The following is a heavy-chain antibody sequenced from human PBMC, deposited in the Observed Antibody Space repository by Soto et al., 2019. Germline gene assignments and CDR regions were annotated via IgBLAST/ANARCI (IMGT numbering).Heavy chain of an antibody. CDR1: GGSISSCSYY. D-gene: IGHD6-13*01. CDR2: IYYSGST. Sequence: SETLSLTCTVSGGSISSCSYYLGWIRQPPGKGLEWIGSIYYSGSTYYNPSLKSRVTISVDTSKNQFSLKLSSVTAADTAVYYCARHEGYSSSFFLPYDYWGQGTLVTVSS. V-gene: IGHV4-39*01. CDR3: ARHEGYSSSFFLPYDY. J-gene: IGHJ4*02.